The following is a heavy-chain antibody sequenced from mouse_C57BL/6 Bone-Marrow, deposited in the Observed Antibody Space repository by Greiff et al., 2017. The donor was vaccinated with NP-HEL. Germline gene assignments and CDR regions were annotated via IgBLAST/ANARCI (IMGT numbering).Heavy chain of an antibody. CDR2: IYPGSGST. Sequence: VQLQQPGAELVKPGASVKMSCKASGYTFTSYWITWVKQRPGQGLEWIGDIYPGSGSTNYNEKFKSKATLTVDTSSSTAYMQLSSLTSEDSAVYYGARSYYGSSLYYAMDYWGQGTSVTVSS. CDR3: ARSYYGSSLYYAMDY. V-gene: IGHV1-55*01. CDR1: GYTFTSYW. J-gene: IGHJ4*01. D-gene: IGHD1-1*01.